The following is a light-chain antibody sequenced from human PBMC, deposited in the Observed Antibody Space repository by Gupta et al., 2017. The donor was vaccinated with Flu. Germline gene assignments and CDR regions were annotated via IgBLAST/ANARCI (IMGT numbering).Light chain of an antibody. CDR2: INGDGSH. J-gene: IGLJ3*02. CDR3: QTWANGVWV. Sequence: QPVLTQSPSASASLGASVKLTCTLSGGLSSHVIAWHQQLPQKGPRFLMRINGDGSHNKGDGIPDRFSGSSSGPERYLTISSLQSGDEADYYCQTWANGVWVFGGGTKLSVL. V-gene: IGLV4-69*01. CDR1: GGLSSHV.